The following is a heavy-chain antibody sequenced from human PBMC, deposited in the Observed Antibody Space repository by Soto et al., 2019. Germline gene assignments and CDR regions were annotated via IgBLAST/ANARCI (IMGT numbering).Heavy chain of an antibody. D-gene: IGHD4-4*01. CDR1: GFTFSSYG. CDR2: ISYDGSNK. V-gene: IGHV3-30*18. J-gene: IGHJ3*02. Sequence: QVQLVESGGGVVQPGRSLRLSCAASGFTFSSYGMHWVRQAPGKGLEWVAVISYDGSNKYYADSVKGRFTISRDNSKNTLYLQMDSLRAEDTAVYYCAKGIDDYTHRDCAFDIWGQGTMVTVSS. CDR3: AKGIDDYTHRDCAFDI.